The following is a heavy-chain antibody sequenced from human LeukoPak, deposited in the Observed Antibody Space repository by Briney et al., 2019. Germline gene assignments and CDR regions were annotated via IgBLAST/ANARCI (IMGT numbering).Heavy chain of an antibody. CDR3: ARGPGLQFKSYFDY. J-gene: IGHJ4*02. Sequence: ASVKVSCKASGGTFSSYAISWVRQAPGQGLEWMGGIIPIFGTANYAQKFQGRVTITTDESTSTAYVELSSLRSEDTAVYYCARGPGLQFKSYFDYWGQGTLVTVSS. D-gene: IGHD5-24*01. CDR2: IIPIFGTA. V-gene: IGHV1-69*05. CDR1: GGTFSSYA.